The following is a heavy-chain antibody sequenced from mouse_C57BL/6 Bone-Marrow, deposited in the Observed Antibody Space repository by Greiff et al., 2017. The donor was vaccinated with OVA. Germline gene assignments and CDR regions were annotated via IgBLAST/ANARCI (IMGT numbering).Heavy chain of an antibody. D-gene: IGHD2-4*01. CDR2: IYPGSGST. Sequence: QVQLQQPGAELVKPGASVKMSCKASGYTFTSYWITWVKQRPGPGLEWIGDIYPGSGSTHSNEQFKSKATLTVDTSSSTAYMQLSSLTSEDTAGYYCARSEGIYYDYKGSMDYWGQGTSVTVSS. V-gene: IGHV1-55*01. J-gene: IGHJ4*01. CDR1: GYTFTSYW. CDR3: ARSEGIYYDYKGSMDY.